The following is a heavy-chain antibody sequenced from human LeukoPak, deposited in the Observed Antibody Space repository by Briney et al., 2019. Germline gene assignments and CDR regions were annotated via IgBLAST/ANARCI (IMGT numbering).Heavy chain of an antibody. CDR2: IYSGGST. J-gene: IGHJ4*02. V-gene: IGHV3-53*04. CDR1: GFTVSSNY. D-gene: IGHD6-19*01. Sequence: GGSLRLSCAASGFTVSSNYMSWVRQAPGKELEWVSVIYSGGSTYYADSVKGRFTISRHNSKNTLYLQMNSLRAEDTAVYYCAKQYSSGWYGDYYFDYWGQGTLVTVSS. CDR3: AKQYSSGWYGDYYFDY.